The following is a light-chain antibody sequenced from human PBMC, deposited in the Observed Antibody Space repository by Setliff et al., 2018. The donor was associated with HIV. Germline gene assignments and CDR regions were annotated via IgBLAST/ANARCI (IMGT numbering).Light chain of an antibody. CDR2: DNN. Sequence: QSVLTQPPSVSAAPGQKVTISCSGSSSNVGNNYVSWYQHLPGTAPKLLIYDNNKRPSEIPDRFSGSKSGTSATPDITGLQTGDEADYYCGTWDSSLSAWIFGGGT. CDR1: SSNVGNNY. CDR3: GTWDSSLSAWI. J-gene: IGLJ2*01. V-gene: IGLV1-51*01.